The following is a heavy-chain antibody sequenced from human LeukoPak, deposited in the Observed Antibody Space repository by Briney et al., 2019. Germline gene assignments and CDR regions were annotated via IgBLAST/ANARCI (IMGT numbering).Heavy chain of an antibody. CDR2: MNPNNGDT. D-gene: IGHD2-2*01. J-gene: IGHJ3*01. Sequence: ASVTVSFMSSGYTFTSHDINWVRQASGQGLEGMGWMNPNNGDTGYAQKFQGRVTMTRDTSISTAYMEVSSLGSEDAATYYCARGEHCNSVSCYGGPTSPGYAFNVWGQGTMVTVSS. V-gene: IGHV1-8*01. CDR3: ARGEHCNSVSCYGGPTSPGYAFNV. CDR1: GYTFTSHD.